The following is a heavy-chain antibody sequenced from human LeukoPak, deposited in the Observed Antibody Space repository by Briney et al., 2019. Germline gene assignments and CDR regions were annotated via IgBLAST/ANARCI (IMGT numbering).Heavy chain of an antibody. D-gene: IGHD2-2*01. CDR2: INAGNDNT. CDR3: ARDRAGYCSSRSCSQGGFDF. Sequence: ASVKVSCKASGYTFTSYAMHWVRQAPGQRLEWMGWINAGNDNTKYSQKFQGRVTITRDTSASTAYMELSSLRSEDTAVYYCARDRAGYCSSRSCSQGGFDFWGQGTMVTVSS. V-gene: IGHV1-3*01. J-gene: IGHJ3*01. CDR1: GYTFTSYA.